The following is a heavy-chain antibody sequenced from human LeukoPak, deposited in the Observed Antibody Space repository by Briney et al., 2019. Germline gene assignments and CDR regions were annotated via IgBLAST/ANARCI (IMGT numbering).Heavy chain of an antibody. Sequence: ASVKVSCKASGYTFTGYYMHWVRQAPGQGLEWMGWISAYNGNTNYAQKLQGRVTMTTDTSTSTAYMELRSLRSDDTAVYYCARDSRAPYYDFWSGYSGYGMDVWGQGTTVTVSS. CDR2: ISAYNGNT. CDR1: GYTFTGYY. D-gene: IGHD3-3*01. J-gene: IGHJ6*02. CDR3: ARDSRAPYYDFWSGYSGYGMDV. V-gene: IGHV1-18*04.